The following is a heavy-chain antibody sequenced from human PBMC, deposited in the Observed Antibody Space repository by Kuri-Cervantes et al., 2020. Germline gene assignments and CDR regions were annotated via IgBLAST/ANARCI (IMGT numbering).Heavy chain of an antibody. V-gene: IGHV3-7*03. D-gene: IGHD3-3*01. CDR1: GFTFSSYG. CDR2: IKSDGTER. CDR3: ARAQTTLERFGLDV. J-gene: IGHJ6*02. Sequence: GESLKISCAASGFTFSSYGMHWVRQAPGKGLEWVANIKSDGTERNYVDSVKGRFTISRDNAKNSLYLQMSSLRAEDTALYYCARAQTTLERFGLDVWGQGTTVTVSS.